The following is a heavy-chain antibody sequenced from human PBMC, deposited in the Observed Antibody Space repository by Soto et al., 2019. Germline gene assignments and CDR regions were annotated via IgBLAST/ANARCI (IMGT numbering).Heavy chain of an antibody. J-gene: IGHJ6*02. CDR3: ARDHLHRRPSYYYYGMDV. V-gene: IGHV3-21*01. D-gene: IGHD3-3*02. Sequence: PGGSLRLSCAASGFTFSSYSMNWVRQAPGKGLEWVSSISSSSSYIYYADSVKGRFTISRDNAKNSLYLQMNSLRAEDTAVYYSARDHLHRRPSYYYYGMDVWGQGTTVTVSS. CDR2: ISSSSSYI. CDR1: GFTFSSYS.